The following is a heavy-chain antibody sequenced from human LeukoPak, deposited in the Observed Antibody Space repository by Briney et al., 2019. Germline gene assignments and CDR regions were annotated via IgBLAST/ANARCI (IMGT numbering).Heavy chain of an antibody. D-gene: IGHD6-19*01. Sequence: GGSLRLSCAASGFTFSSYSMNWVRQAPGKGLEWVSSISSSSSYIYYADSVKGRFTISRDNAKNSLYLQMNSLRAEDTAVYYCARAQDAYSSGWYDWGQGTLVTVP. CDR1: GFTFSSYS. J-gene: IGHJ4*02. V-gene: IGHV3-21*01. CDR3: ARAQDAYSSGWYD. CDR2: ISSSSSYI.